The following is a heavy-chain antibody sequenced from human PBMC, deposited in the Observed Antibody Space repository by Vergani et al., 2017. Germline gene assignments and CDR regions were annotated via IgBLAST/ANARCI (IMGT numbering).Heavy chain of an antibody. V-gene: IGHV3-30*02. D-gene: IGHD2-15*01. CDR1: GFTFTNYG. CDR3: ATAGAAYCRGASCYDFFEY. J-gene: IGHJ4*02. CDR2: TRYDGIVE. Sequence: VQLLESGGGLVQPGGSLSLSCAASGFTFTNYGMHWVRQAPGKGLEWVAFTRYDGIVEYYGDSVRGRFTISRDNSKNTLYLQMNRLRPEDTAVYYCATAGAAYCRGASCYDFFEYWGQGTLVTVAS.